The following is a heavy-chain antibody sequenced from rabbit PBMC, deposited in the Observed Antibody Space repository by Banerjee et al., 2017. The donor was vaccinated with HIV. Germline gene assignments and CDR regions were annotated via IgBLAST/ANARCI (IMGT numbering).Heavy chain of an antibody. J-gene: IGHJ4*01. D-gene: IGHD4-1*01. CDR3: VRDTWGFKL. CDR1: AFDFSSGG. CDR2: IDPVFGIT. Sequence: QEQLVASGGGLVQPGGSLKLSCKASAFDFSSGGVSWVRQAPGKGLEWIGCIDPVFGITPYGPWVNGKFTTSSHKAQNTLYLQLDSLTAADTAAYFCVRDTWGFKLWGQGTLVTVS. V-gene: IGHV1S47*01.